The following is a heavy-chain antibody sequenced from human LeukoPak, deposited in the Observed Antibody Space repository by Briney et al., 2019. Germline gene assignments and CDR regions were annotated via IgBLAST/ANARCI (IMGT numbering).Heavy chain of an antibody. CDR2: IGVSGDT. J-gene: IGHJ4*02. CDR3: ARASDCRTSWCLSRGDYYLDC. V-gene: IGHV3-13*01. CDR1: GFAFSNYD. Sequence: VGCLRLSCAASGFAFSNYDMVWVRHVPGKGLEWVSGIGVSGDTYYSDSVNGRFAVSREGARSPLYLQMNGLRAGDTAIYYCARASDCRTSWCLSRGDYYLDCWGQGTLVTVSS. D-gene: IGHD3/OR15-3a*01.